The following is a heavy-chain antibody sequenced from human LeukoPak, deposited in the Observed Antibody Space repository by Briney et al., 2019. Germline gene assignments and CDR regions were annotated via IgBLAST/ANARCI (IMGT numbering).Heavy chain of an antibody. V-gene: IGHV3-23*01. CDR2: ISGSGGST. CDR1: GFTFSSYA. Sequence: GGSLRLSCAASGFTFSSYAMSWVRQAPGKGLEWVSAISGSGGSTYYADSVKGRFTISRDNSKNTLYLQMNSLRAEHTAVYYCAKTAYDILTGYKDYWGQGTLVTVSS. D-gene: IGHD3-9*01. J-gene: IGHJ4*02. CDR3: AKTAYDILTGYKDY.